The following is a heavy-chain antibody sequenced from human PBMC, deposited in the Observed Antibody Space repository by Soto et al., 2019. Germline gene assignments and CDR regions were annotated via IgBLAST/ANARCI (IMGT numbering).Heavy chain of an antibody. CDR1: GYTFTGYY. J-gene: IGHJ6*02. CDR3: ARRDTAMAYYYYGMHX. CDR2: INHNSGGT. V-gene: IGHV1-2*02. Sequence: ASFKVSWKTSGYTFTGYYMHWVRQAPGQGLEWMGWINHNSGGTNYAQKFQGRVTMTRDTSISTAYMELSRLRSDDTAVYYCARRDTAMAYYYYGMHXWGQGTHVTVS. D-gene: IGHD5-18*01.